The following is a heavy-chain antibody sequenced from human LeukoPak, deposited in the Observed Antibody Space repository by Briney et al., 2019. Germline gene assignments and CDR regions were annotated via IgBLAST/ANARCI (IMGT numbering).Heavy chain of an antibody. CDR2: ITSRSDMV. CDR3: VRDHRTGGAGWFDP. V-gene: IGHV3-11*01. D-gene: IGHD1/OR15-1a*01. J-gene: IGHJ5*02. Sequence: GGSLRLSCAASGFTFRDYYMNWIRQAPGKGLEWVSYITSRSDMVYYADSVKGRFTISRDNAKNSLYLQMNSLRADDTAIYYCVRDHRTGGAGWFDPWGPGTLVTVSS. CDR1: GFTFRDYY.